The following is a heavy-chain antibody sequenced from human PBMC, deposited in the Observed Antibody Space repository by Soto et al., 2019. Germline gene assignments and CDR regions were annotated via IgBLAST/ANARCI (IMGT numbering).Heavy chain of an antibody. J-gene: IGHJ4*02. CDR2: ISYDGSNK. CDR1: GFTFSSYG. V-gene: IGHV3-30*18. Sequence: QVQLVESGGGVVQPGRSLRLSCAASGFTFSSYGMHWVRQAPGKGLEWVAVISYDGSNKYYVDTVKGRFTISRDNSKNTLYLQMNSLRAADTAVYYCANVWSSGLDSFDYWGQGTLVTVSS. D-gene: IGHD6-25*01. CDR3: ANVWSSGLDSFDY.